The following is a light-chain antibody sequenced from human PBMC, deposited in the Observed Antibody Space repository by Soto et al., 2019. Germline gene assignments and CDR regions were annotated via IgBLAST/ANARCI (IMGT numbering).Light chain of an antibody. V-gene: IGKV3-15*01. CDR3: QQYNNWSPFT. Sequence: EIVMTQSPATLSLSPGERATLSCRASQSVSSNFAWYQQKHGQAPRLLIYGAATRATGITARFSGSGSWTEFTLTISSLQAADFAVEYCQQYNNWSPFTFGGGTKVEIK. CDR1: QSVSSN. CDR2: GAA. J-gene: IGKJ4*01.